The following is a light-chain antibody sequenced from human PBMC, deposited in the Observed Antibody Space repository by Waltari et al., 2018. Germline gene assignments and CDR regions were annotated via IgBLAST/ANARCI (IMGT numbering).Light chain of an antibody. CDR2: QDT. J-gene: IGLJ2*01. CDR1: NLGRKD. CDR3: QAWDSATVV. Sequence: SYELIQPPSVSVSPGQRASITCSAENLGRKDVCWYKQKPGQSPVLIIYQDTERPSGIPERFSGSNSGNTATLTISGTQTLDEADYYCQAWDSATVVFGGGTKLTVL. V-gene: IGLV3-1*01.